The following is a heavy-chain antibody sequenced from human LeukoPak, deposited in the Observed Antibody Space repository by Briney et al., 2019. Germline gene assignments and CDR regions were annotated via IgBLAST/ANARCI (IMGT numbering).Heavy chain of an antibody. V-gene: IGHV3-23*01. D-gene: IGHD1-26*01. CDR3: ARSTVGTSCCTAVDY. CDR1: GFTFSSYA. Sequence: GGSLRLSCAASGFTFSSYAMSWVRQAPGKGLEWVSAISGSGGSTYYADSVKGRFTISRDNSKNTLYLQMNSLRAEDTAEYYCARSTVGTSCCTAVDYWGQGTLVTVSS. CDR2: ISGSGGST. J-gene: IGHJ4*02.